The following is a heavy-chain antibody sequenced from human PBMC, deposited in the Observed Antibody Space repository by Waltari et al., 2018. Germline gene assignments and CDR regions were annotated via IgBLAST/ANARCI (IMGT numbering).Heavy chain of an antibody. CDR1: GFTFSSYW. CDR2: IKQDGSER. CDR3: ARRLPVTRGD. D-gene: IGHD4-17*01. Sequence: EVQLVESGGGLVQPGGSLRLSCVASGFTFSSYWMNWVRQAPGKGLEWVANIKQDGSERYYVDAVKGLFTSSRDNAKNSLFLQMNSLRAEDTAVYYCARRLPVTRGDWGQGTLVTVSA. V-gene: IGHV3-7*01. J-gene: IGHJ4*02.